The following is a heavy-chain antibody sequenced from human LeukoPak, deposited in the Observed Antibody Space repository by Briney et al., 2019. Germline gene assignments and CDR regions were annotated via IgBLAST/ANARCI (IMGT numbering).Heavy chain of an antibody. CDR2: INHSGIT. CDR1: GGSFSDYY. V-gene: IGHV4-34*01. CDR3: ARGTLWGRFRGYSYGPGLYFFDY. D-gene: IGHD5-18*01. J-gene: IGHJ4*02. Sequence: SETLSLTCAVYGGSFSDYYWSWIRQPPGKGLEYIGEINHSGITNYNPSLMSRVTISVDTSKNQFSLKLSSVTAADTAVYYCARGTLWGRFRGYSYGPGLYFFDYWGQGTLVTVSS.